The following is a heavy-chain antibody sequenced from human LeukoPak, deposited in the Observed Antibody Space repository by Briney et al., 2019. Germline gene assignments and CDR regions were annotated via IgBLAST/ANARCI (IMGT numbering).Heavy chain of an antibody. CDR2: IYYSGST. J-gene: IGHJ5*02. V-gene: IGHV4-30-4*01. CDR1: GGSISSGDYY. Sequence: SETLSLTCTVSGGSISSGDYYWSWTRQPPGKGLEWIGYIYYSGSTYYNPSLKSRVTISVDTSKNQFSLKLSSVTAADTAVYYCAREEDVDIVATSGWFDPWGQGTLVTVSS. D-gene: IGHD5-12*01. CDR3: AREEDVDIVATSGWFDP.